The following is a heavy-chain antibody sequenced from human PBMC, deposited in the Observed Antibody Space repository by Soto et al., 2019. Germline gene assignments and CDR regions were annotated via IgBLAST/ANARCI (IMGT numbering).Heavy chain of an antibody. CDR3: ARALRSNYPDR. V-gene: IGHV3-33*01. CDR2: IWYDGSNK. D-gene: IGHD4-4*01. CDR1: GFTFSSYG. J-gene: IGHJ5*02. Sequence: GGSLRLSCAASGFTFSSYGMHWVRQAPGKGLEWVAVIWYDGSNKYYADSVKGRFTISRDNSKNTLYLQMNSLRAEDTAVYYCARALRSNYPDRWGQGTLVTVSS.